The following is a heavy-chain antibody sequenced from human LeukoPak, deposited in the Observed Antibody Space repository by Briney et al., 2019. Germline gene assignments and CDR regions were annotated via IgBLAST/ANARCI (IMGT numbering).Heavy chain of an antibody. Sequence: SETLSLTCTVSGGSISSYYWSWIRQPPGKGLEWSGYIYYSGSTNYNPSLKSRVTISVDTSKNQFSLKLSSVTAADTAVYYCARVPKGGDYGDYFDYWGQGTLVTVSS. J-gene: IGHJ4*02. CDR1: GGSISSYY. CDR2: IYYSGST. CDR3: ARVPKGGDYGDYFDY. V-gene: IGHV4-59*12. D-gene: IGHD4-17*01.